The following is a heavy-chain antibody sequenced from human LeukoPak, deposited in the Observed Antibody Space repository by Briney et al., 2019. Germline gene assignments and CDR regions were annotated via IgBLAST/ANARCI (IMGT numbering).Heavy chain of an antibody. Sequence: SETLSLTCTVSGGSIGTSHYYWGWLRQPPGKGLEWIGSIYFSGSTNYNPSLKSRVSISVDTPKNQFSLRLSSVTASDTAVYYCARPVDYGLAYDAFYIWGQGTMVTVSS. J-gene: IGHJ3*02. CDR2: IYFSGST. CDR1: GGSIGTSHYY. V-gene: IGHV4-39*01. CDR3: ARPVDYGLAYDAFYI. D-gene: IGHD4-17*01.